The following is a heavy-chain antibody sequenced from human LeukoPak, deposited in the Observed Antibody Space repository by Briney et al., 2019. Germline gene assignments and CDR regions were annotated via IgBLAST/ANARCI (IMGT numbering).Heavy chain of an antibody. V-gene: IGHV4-59*01. CDR3: ATGKGYHYY. J-gene: IGHJ4*02. D-gene: IGHD5-12*01. Sequence: SETLSLTCTVSGGTLSSYYWTWIRQPPGKGLDWIGHISDSGSTNYNTSLKSRVSISVDTSKNQVSLKLGSVTAADTAVYYCATGKGYHYYWGQGTLVTVSS. CDR1: GGTLSSYY. CDR2: ISDSGST.